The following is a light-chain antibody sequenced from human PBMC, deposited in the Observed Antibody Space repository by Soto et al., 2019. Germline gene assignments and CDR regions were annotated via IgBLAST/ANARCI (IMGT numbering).Light chain of an antibody. CDR2: EVS. CDR1: SSDIGGYNY. Sequence: QSALTQPASVSGSPGQSVTISCTGTSSDIGGYNYVSWYQQHPGKAPKLMIYEVSNRTSGVSNRFSGSKSGNTASLTISGLQAEDEADYYCSSYTRSSTLVVFGGGTKLTVL. J-gene: IGLJ2*01. V-gene: IGLV2-14*01. CDR3: SSYTRSSTLVV.